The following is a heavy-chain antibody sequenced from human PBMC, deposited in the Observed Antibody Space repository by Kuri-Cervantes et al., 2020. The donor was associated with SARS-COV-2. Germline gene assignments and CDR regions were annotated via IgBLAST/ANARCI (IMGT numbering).Heavy chain of an antibody. D-gene: IGHD2-2*02. CDR3: ARAGQYQLLYDTKEAYYYGMDV. CDR2: IWYDGSNK. J-gene: IGHJ6*02. V-gene: IGHV3-33*01. CDR1: GFTFSSYG. Sequence: GESLKISCAASGFTFSSYGMHWVRQAPGKGLEWVAVIWYDGSNKYYADPVKGRFTISRDNSKNTLYLQMNSLRAEDTAVYYCARAGQYQLLYDTKEAYYYGMDVWGQGTTVTVSS.